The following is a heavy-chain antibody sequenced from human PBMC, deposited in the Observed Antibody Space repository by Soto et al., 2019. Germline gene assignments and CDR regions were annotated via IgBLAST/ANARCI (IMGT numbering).Heavy chain of an antibody. Sequence: QVQLVQSGAEVKKPGASVKVSCKASGYTFTSYGIIWVRQAPGQGLEWMGWISAYNGNTNYAQKLQGRVTMTTDTSTGTAYRELRSLRSDDTALYYCASGVWGGSYSFDIWGQGTMVTVSS. J-gene: IGHJ3*02. CDR2: ISAYNGNT. D-gene: IGHD1-26*01. CDR3: ASGVWGGSYSFDI. CDR1: GYTFTSYG. V-gene: IGHV1-18*01.